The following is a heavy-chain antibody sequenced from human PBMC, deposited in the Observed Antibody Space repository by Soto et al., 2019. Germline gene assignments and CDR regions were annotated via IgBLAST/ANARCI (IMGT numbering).Heavy chain of an antibody. Sequence: ASVKVSCKASGYIFTNYYMHWVRQDPGQGIEWMGTINAGGGYTTYAQRFQGRVTMTRDTSTSTVSMELSSLRYEDTALYYCTRGGAIVVATAPFDLWGQGTLVTVSS. J-gene: IGHJ5*02. CDR3: TRGGAIVVATAPFDL. CDR2: INAGGGYT. CDR1: GYIFTNYY. V-gene: IGHV1-46*03. D-gene: IGHD2-21*02.